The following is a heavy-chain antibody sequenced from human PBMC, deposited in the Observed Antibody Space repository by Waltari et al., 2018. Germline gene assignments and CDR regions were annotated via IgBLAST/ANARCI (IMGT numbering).Heavy chain of an antibody. V-gene: IGHV3-43*01. CDR3: AKGGGAYYYYMDV. Sequence: EVQLVESGGVVVQPGGSLRLSCAASGFTFGDYTMPWVRQAPGKVLEWGSFIRWDGGSKIYAGFVKGRINNSKEKSKNPLYLQMNSLRTEDTALYYWAKGGGAYYYYMDVWGKGTTVTISS. CDR1: GFTFGDYT. CDR2: IRWDGGSK. J-gene: IGHJ6*03. D-gene: IGHD3-16*01.